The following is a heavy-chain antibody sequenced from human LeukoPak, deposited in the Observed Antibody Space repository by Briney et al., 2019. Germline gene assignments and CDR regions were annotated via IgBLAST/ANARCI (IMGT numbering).Heavy chain of an antibody. CDR2: MNPNSGNT. CDR3: AADTITMVRGVIIPFDY. CDR1: GYTFTSYD. V-gene: IGHV1-8*03. Sequence: ASVKVSCKASGYTFTSYDINWVRQATGHGLEWMGWMNPNSGNTGYAQKFQGRVTITRDMSTSTAYMELSSLRSEDTAVYYCAADTITMVRGVIIPFDYWGQGTLVTVSS. D-gene: IGHD3-10*01. J-gene: IGHJ4*02.